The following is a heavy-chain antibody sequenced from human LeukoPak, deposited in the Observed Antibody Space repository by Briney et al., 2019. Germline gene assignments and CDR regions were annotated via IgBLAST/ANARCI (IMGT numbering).Heavy chain of an antibody. V-gene: IGHV4-39*01. CDR3: ARHECYYDSSGCNWFDP. Sequence: SSETLSLTCTVSGGSISSSSYYWGWIRQPPGKGLEWIGSIYYSGSTYYNLSLKSRVTISVDTSKNQFSLKLSSVTAADTAVYYCARHECYYDSSGCNWFDPWGQGTLVTVSS. J-gene: IGHJ5*02. CDR2: IYYSGST. CDR1: GGSISSSSYY. D-gene: IGHD3-22*01.